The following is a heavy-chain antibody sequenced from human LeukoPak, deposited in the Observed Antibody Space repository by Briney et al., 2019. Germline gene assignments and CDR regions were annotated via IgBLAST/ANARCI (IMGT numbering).Heavy chain of an antibody. CDR2: ISYDGSNK. J-gene: IGHJ4*02. V-gene: IGHV3-30*03. CDR3: ARGRPHGNDY. D-gene: IGHD4-23*01. Sequence: GGSLRLSCAASGFTFSSYGMHWVRQAPGKGLEWVAVISYDGSNKYYADSVKGRFTISRDNSKDTLYLQMNSLRVEDTAVYYCARGRPHGNDYWGQGTLVTVSS. CDR1: GFTFSSYG.